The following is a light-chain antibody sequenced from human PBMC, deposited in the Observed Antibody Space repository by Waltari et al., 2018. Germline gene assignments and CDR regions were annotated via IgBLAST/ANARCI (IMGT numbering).Light chain of an antibody. J-gene: IGKJ4*01. Sequence: AIQMTQSPSSLSASVGDRVIISCRASQGVRIDVGWYQQKAGKAPKRLIYAERSLQSGVPSRFSGSGSGTDFTLSISSLQPEDVATYYCLQDYTYPFTFGGGTKVEIK. CDR1: QGVRID. CDR3: LQDYTYPFT. CDR2: AER. V-gene: IGKV1-6*01.